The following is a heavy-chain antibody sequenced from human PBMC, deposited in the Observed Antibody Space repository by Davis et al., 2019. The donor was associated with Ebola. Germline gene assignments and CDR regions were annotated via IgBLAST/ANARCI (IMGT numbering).Heavy chain of an antibody. CDR2: IKQDGSEK. CDR3: ARNHDYGDYMAFYYYYYGMDV. J-gene: IGHJ6*02. Sequence: GGSLRLSCAASGFTFSSYWMSWVRQAPGKGLEWMANIKQDGSEKYYVDSVKGRFTISRDNAKNSLYLQMNSLRAEDTAVYYCARNHDYGDYMAFYYYYYGMDVLGQGTTVTVSS. D-gene: IGHD4-17*01. CDR1: GFTFSSYW. V-gene: IGHV3-7*01.